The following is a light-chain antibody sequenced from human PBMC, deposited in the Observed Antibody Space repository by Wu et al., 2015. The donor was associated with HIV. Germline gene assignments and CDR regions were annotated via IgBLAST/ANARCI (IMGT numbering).Light chain of an antibody. CDR1: QSVSSC. CDR3: QQSYT. CDR2: DAS. Sequence: EIVLTQSPATLSLSPGERATLSCRASQSVSSCLAWYQQRPGQSPRLLIYDASNRATGIPPRFSGSGSGTDFTLTISSLQSEDFALYYCQQSYTFGQGTKLEIK. J-gene: IGKJ2*01. V-gene: IGKV3-11*01.